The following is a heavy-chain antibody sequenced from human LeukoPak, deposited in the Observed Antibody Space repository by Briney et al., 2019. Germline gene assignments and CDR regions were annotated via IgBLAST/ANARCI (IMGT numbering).Heavy chain of an antibody. J-gene: IGHJ4*02. CDR3: AASSGYSPYYFDY. V-gene: IGHV4-34*01. D-gene: IGHD3-22*01. CDR2: INHSGST. Sequence: SETLSLTCAVYGGSFSGYYWSWIRQPPGKGLEWIGEINHSGSTNYNPSLKSRVTISVDTSKNQFSLKLSSVTAADTAVYYCAASSGYSPYYFDYWGQGTLVTVSS. CDR1: GGSFSGYY.